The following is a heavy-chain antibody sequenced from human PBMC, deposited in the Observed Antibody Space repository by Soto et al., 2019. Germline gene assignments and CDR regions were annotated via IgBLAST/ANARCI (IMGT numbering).Heavy chain of an antibody. J-gene: IGHJ6*03. D-gene: IGHD3-16*01. CDR3: ARDLSWGSKWYYYMDV. V-gene: IGHV3-48*02. CDR1: GFTISGNA. CDR2: ISSSSTNI. Sequence: EVQLVESGGGLVQPGGSLRLSCAASGFTISGNAMNWVRQAPGRGLXXVSYISSSSTNIHYADSVRGRFTISRDNAKNSLYLQMNSLRDEDTAVYRCARDLSWGSKWYYYMDVWGKGTTVTVSS.